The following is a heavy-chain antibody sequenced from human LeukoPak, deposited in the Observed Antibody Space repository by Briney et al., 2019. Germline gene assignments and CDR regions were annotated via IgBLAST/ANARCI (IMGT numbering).Heavy chain of an antibody. D-gene: IGHD5-18*01. Sequence: SETLSLTCTVSGGSISSSSYYWGWIRQPPGKGLEWIGSIYYSGSTYYNPSLKSRVTISVDTSKNQFSLKLSSVTAADTAVYYCARLPPKIQLWSHYYGMDVWGQRTTVTVSS. V-gene: IGHV4-39*01. CDR3: ARLPPKIQLWSHYYGMDV. CDR2: IYYSGST. CDR1: GGSISSSSYY. J-gene: IGHJ6*02.